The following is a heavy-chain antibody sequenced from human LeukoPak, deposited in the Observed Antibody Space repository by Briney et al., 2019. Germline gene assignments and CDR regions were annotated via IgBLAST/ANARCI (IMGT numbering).Heavy chain of an antibody. CDR2: IRSSGRDK. Sequence: KAGGSLRLSCAVSGFTFGSHSMTWVRQAPGKGLEWVSSIRSSGRDKFYADSVKGRITIARDDAKNSLFLQMNSLRAEDTAVYYCARGPGIAVAPLQHWGQGTLVTVSS. CDR1: GFTFGSHS. D-gene: IGHD6-19*01. CDR3: ARGPGIAVAPLQH. J-gene: IGHJ1*01. V-gene: IGHV3-21*01.